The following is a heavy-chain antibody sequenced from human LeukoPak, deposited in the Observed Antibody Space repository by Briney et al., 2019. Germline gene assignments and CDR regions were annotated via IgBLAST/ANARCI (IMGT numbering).Heavy chain of an antibody. CDR3: ARSGYDRYYYYMDV. D-gene: IGHD5-12*01. Sequence: SETLSLTCTVSGGSISSYYWSWLRQPAGKGLEWIGRIYTSESTNYNPSLKSRVTISVDTSKNQFSLKLSPVAAADAAVYYCARSGYDRYYYYMDVWGKGTTVTVSS. J-gene: IGHJ6*03. CDR1: GGSISSYY. V-gene: IGHV4-4*07. CDR2: IYTSEST.